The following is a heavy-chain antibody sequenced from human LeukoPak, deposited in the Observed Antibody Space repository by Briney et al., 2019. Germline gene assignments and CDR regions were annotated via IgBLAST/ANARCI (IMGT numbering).Heavy chain of an antibody. CDR2: ISNDGNMI. J-gene: IGHJ4*02. Sequence: GGSLRLSCAASGFTFSTYSMHWVRQAPGKGLDWVAVISNDGNMIYYADSVKGRFTISRDNSKKKLYLQMNSLRAEDTAVYYCSTEAVVTVTGFDSWGQGTLVTVSS. D-gene: IGHD4-11*01. CDR1: GFTFSTYS. CDR3: STEAVVTVTGFDS. V-gene: IGHV3-30-3*01.